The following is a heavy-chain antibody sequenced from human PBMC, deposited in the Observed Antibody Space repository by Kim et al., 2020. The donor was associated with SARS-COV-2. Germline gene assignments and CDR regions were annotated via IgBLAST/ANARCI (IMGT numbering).Heavy chain of an antibody. J-gene: IGHJ4*02. V-gene: IGHV5-51*01. D-gene: IGHD2-15*01. CDR3: ARADCSGGSCYWPPHFDY. Sequence: GESLKISCKGSGYSFTSYWIGWVRQMPGKGLEWMGIIYPGDSDTRYSPSFQGQVTISADKSISTAYLQWSSLKASDTAMYYCARADCSGGSCYWPPHFDYCGQGALVTVSS. CDR1: GYSFTSYW. CDR2: IYPGDSDT.